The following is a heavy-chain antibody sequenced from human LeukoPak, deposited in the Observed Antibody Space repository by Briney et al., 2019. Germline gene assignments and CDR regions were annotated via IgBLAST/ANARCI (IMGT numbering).Heavy chain of an antibody. CDR3: SRTRESIGYYYFDY. CDR1: GFTFGDYA. J-gene: IGHJ4*02. Sequence: GGSLRLSCTASGFTFGDYAMSWFRQAPGKGLEWVGFIRSKTYGGTTEYATSVEGRFTISRDDSKSIAYLQMNSLKAEDTAVYYCSRTRESIGYYYFDYWGQGTLVTVSS. CDR2: IRSKTYGGTT. D-gene: IGHD3-22*01. V-gene: IGHV3-49*03.